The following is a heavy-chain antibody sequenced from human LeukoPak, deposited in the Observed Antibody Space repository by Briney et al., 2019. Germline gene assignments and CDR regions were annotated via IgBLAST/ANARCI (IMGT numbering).Heavy chain of an antibody. CDR3: TTVDDSSWYYFDY. CDR1: GFTFSNAW. Sequence: GGSLRLSCAASGFTFSNAWMRWVRQAPGKGLEWVGRIKRKTDGGTTDYAAPVKGRFTISGDDSKNTLYLQMNSLKTEDTAVYYCTTVDDSSWYYFDYWGQGTLVTVSS. J-gene: IGHJ4*02. CDR2: IKRKTDGGTT. V-gene: IGHV3-15*01. D-gene: IGHD3-22*01.